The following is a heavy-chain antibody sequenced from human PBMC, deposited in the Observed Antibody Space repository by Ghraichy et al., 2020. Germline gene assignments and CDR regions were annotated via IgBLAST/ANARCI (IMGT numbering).Heavy chain of an antibody. CDR2: ISSRSSYI. D-gene: IGHD6-19*01. V-gene: IGHV3-21*01. Sequence: LSLTCAASGFTFSSYSMNWVRRAPGKGLEWVSSISSRSSYIYYADSVKGRFTISRDNAKNSLYLQMNSLRVEDTAVYYCARDTSFDSGVAGPVVSHWGQGTLVTVSS. J-gene: IGHJ4*02. CDR3: ARDTSFDSGVAGPVVSH. CDR1: GFTFSSYS.